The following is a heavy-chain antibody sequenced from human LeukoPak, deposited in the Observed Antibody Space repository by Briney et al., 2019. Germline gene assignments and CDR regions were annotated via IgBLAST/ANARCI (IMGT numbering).Heavy chain of an antibody. CDR1: GFAVSNNY. V-gene: IGHV3-23*01. CDR2: ISGSGGST. J-gene: IGHJ6*03. D-gene: IGHD3-10*01. Sequence: GGSLRLSCAGSGFAVSNNYMSWVRQAPGKGLEWVSAISGSGGSTYYADSVKGRFTISRDNSKNTLYLQMNSLRAEDTAVYYCAKSKSRDYYGSGSYFYYYYMDVWGKGTTVTISS. CDR3: AKSKSRDYYGSGSYFYYYYMDV.